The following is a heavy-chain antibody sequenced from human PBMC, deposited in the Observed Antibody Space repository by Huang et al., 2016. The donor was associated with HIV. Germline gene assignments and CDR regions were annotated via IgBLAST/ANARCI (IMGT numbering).Heavy chain of an antibody. V-gene: IGHV3-21*02. D-gene: IGHD3-16*01. CDR3: ARDHPLGGFDY. CDR1: GFTLSNFG. CDR2: LSSSGTYI. J-gene: IGHJ4*02. Sequence: EVQMVESGGGLVKHGRSLRLSCAASGFTLSNFGMSLVRQAPGKGLEWGSALSSSGTYIYYADSVKGRFTISRDDAKTSLFLQMNSLRVEDTAIYYCARDHPLGGFDYWGQGALVTVSS.